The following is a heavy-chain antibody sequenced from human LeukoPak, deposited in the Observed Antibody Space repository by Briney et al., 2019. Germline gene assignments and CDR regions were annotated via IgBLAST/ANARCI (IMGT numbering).Heavy chain of an antibody. V-gene: IGHV4-61*01. D-gene: IGHD1-1*01. CDR2: IYYRGST. CDR3: ARYNWNDADAFDI. CDR1: GGSVSSGSYY. J-gene: IGHJ3*02. Sequence: PSETLSLTCTVSGGSVSSGSYYWSWIRQPPGKGLEWIGYIYYRGSTNYYPSLKSRVTISVDTSKNQFSLKLSSVAAADTAVYYCARYNWNDADAFDIWGQGTMVTVSS.